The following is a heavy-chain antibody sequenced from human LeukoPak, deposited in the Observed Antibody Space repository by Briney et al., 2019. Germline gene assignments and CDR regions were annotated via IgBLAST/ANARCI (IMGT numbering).Heavy chain of an antibody. CDR2: IYYSGST. V-gene: IGHV4-39*01. Sequence: PSETLSLTCTVSGGSISSSSYYWGWIRQPPGKGLEWIGSIYYSGSTYYNPSLKSRVTISVDTSKNQFSLKLSSVTAADTAVYYCARLGSVGGWSDYWGQGTLVTVSS. D-gene: IGHD6-19*01. CDR1: GGSISSSSYY. J-gene: IGHJ4*02. CDR3: ARLGSVGGWSDY.